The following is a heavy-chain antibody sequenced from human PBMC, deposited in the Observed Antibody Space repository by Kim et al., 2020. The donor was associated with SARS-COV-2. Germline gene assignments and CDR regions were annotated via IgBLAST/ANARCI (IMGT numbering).Heavy chain of an antibody. CDR2: INPSGGST. CDR3: ARSGLYLVAYGSGSYYNSYFDY. V-gene: IGHV1-46*01. CDR1: GYTFTSYY. Sequence: ASVKVSCKASGYTFTSYYMHWVRQAPGQGLEWMGIINPSGGSTSYAQKFQGRVTMTRDTSTSTVYMELSSLRSEDTAVYYCARSGLYLVAYGSGSYYNSYFDYWGQGTLVTVSS. D-gene: IGHD3-10*01. J-gene: IGHJ4*02.